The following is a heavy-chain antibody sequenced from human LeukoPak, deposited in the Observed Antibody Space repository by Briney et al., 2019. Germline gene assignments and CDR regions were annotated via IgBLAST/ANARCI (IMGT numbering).Heavy chain of an antibody. D-gene: IGHD3-9*01. CDR1: GFTFSSYE. CDR3: AREYNFDWSPDGMDV. J-gene: IGHJ6*04. V-gene: IGHV3-48*03. Sequence: GGSLRLSCAASGFTFSSYEMNWVRQAPGKGLEWVSYISSSGSTIYYADSVKGRFTISRDNAKNSLYLQMNSLRAGDTAVYYCAREYNFDWSPDGMDVWGKGTTVTVSS. CDR2: ISSSGSTI.